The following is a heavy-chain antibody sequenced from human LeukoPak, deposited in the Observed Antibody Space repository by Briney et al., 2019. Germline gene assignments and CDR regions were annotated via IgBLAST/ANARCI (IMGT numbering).Heavy chain of an antibody. CDR1: GFTVSSNY. Sequence: LRLSCAASGFTVSSNYMSWVRQAPGKGLEWIGYIYYSGSTYYNPSLKSRVTISVDTSKNQFSLKLSSVTAADTAVYYCAREPSYDRTNWFDPWGQGTLVTVSS. J-gene: IGHJ5*02. CDR2: IYYSGST. CDR3: AREPSYDRTNWFDP. D-gene: IGHD3-22*01. V-gene: IGHV4-30-4*08.